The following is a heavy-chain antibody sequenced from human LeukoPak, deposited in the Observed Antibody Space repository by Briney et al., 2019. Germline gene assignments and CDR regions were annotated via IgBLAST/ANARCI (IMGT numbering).Heavy chain of an antibody. CDR3: ARFALKAPPTD. CDR2: IYSGGST. J-gene: IGHJ4*02. Sequence: GGSLRLSCAASGFTVSSNYMNWVRQAPGKGLEWVSVIYSGGSTYYADSVKGRFTISRDNAKNSLFLQMNSLRAEDTAVYYCARFALKAPPTDWGQGTLVTVSS. V-gene: IGHV3-53*01. CDR1: GFTVSSNY.